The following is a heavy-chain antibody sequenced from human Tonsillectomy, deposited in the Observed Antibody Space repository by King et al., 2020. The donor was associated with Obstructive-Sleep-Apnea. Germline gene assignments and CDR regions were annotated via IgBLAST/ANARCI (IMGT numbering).Heavy chain of an antibody. CDR1: GYSFTDYW. CDR2: IDPGDSYT. J-gene: IGHJ6*04. V-gene: IGHV5-10-1*03. D-gene: IGHD3-10*01. CDR3: ARPRFGDFYYAMDV. Sequence: QLVQSGADVKKPGESLRISCKVSGYSFTDYWISWVRQMPGKGLEWMGRIDPGDSYTNYSPSFQGHVTISADKSISTAYLEWSSLKASDTAMYYCARPRFGDFYYAMDVWGKGTTVTVSS.